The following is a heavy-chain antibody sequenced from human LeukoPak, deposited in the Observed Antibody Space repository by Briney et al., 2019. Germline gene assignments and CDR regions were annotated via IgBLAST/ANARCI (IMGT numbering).Heavy chain of an antibody. CDR3: ARESFDSSGDSAFDI. V-gene: IGHV4-34*09. CDR2: INHSGST. D-gene: IGHD3-22*01. CDR1: GGSFSGYY. J-gene: IGHJ3*02. Sequence: PSETLSLTCAVYGGSFSGYYWSWIRQPPGKGLEWIGEINHSGSTYYNPSLKSRVTISVDTSKNQFSLKLSSVTAADTAVYYCARESFDSSGDSAFDIWGQGTMVTVSS.